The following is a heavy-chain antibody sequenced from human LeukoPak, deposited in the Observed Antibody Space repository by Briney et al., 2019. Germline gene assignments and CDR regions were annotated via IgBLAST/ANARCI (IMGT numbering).Heavy chain of an antibody. J-gene: IGHJ3*02. CDR1: GFTVSSNY. Sequence: GGSLRLSCAASGFTVSSNYMSWVRQAPGKGLEWVSVIYSGGGTDYADSVKGRFTISRDNSKNTLYLQMNSLRAEDTAVYYCARAVGVTAIHNAFDIWGQGTMVTVSS. V-gene: IGHV3-66*02. CDR3: ARAVGVTAIHNAFDI. D-gene: IGHD2-21*02. CDR2: IYSGGGT.